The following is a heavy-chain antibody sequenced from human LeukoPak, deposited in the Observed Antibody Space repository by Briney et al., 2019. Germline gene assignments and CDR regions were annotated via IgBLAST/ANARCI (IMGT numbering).Heavy chain of an antibody. CDR1: GFTFSSYA. V-gene: IGHV3-23*01. Sequence: GGSLRLSCAASGFTFSSYAMSWVRQAPGKGLEWVSAISGSSSTYYADSVKGRFTISRDNSKNTLYLQMNSLRAEDTAVYYCAKSASSYDFWSGSTCFDYWGQGTLVTVSS. J-gene: IGHJ4*02. CDR3: AKSASSYDFWSGSTCFDY. D-gene: IGHD3-3*01. CDR2: ISGSSST.